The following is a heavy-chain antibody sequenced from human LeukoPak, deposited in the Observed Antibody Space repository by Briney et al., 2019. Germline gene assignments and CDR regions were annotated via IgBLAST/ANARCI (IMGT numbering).Heavy chain of an antibody. V-gene: IGHV4-39*01. CDR3: ARRDIEGWFDP. CDR1: GGSISSSSYY. Sequence: SETLSLTCTVSGGSISSSSYYWGWIRQPPGKGLEWIGSIYYSGSTYYNPSLKSRVTISVDTSKNQFSLKLSSVTAADTAVYYCARRDIEGWFDPWGQGTLVTVSS. J-gene: IGHJ5*02. D-gene: IGHD5-12*01. CDR2: IYYSGST.